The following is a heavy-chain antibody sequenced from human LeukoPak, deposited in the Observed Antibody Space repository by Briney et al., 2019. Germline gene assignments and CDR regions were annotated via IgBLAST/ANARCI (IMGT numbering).Heavy chain of an antibody. V-gene: IGHV3-23*01. CDR3: AKEIKQRWFGERHRVLLFDY. CDR2: ISGSGGST. Sequence: GGTLRLSCAASGFTFSSYGMSWVRQAPGKGLEWVSAISGSGGSTYYADSVKGRFTISRDNSKNTLYLQMNSLRAEDTAVYYCAKEIKQRWFGERHRVLLFDYWGQGTLVTVSS. D-gene: IGHD3-10*01. CDR1: GFTFSSYG. J-gene: IGHJ4*02.